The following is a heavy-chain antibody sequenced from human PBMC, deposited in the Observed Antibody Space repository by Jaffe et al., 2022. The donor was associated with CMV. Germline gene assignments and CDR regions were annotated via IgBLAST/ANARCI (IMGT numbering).Heavy chain of an antibody. CDR1: GGSISSSSYY. CDR3: ARLWDLGYCSGGSCYPHNWFDP. Sequence: QLQLQESGPGLVKPSETLSLTCTVSGGSISSSSYYWGWIRQPPGKGLEWIGSIYYSGSTYYNPSLKSRVTISVDTSKNQFSLKLSSVTAADTAVYYCARLWDLGYCSGGSCYPHNWFDPWGQGTLVTVSS. D-gene: IGHD2-15*01. J-gene: IGHJ5*02. V-gene: IGHV4-39*01. CDR2: IYYSGST.